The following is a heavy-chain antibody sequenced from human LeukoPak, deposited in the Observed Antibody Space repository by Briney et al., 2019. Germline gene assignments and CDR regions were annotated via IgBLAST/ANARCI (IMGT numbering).Heavy chain of an antibody. Sequence: GGSLRLSCAASGFTFSSYDMHWVRQATGKGLEWVSAIGTAGDTYHPGSVKGRFTISRENAKNSLCLQMNSLRAGDTAVYYCARGRDYYGSGTPLGYWGQGTLVTVSS. CDR1: GFTFSSYD. CDR3: ARGRDYYGSGTPLGY. V-gene: IGHV3-13*01. D-gene: IGHD3-10*01. CDR2: IGTAGDT. J-gene: IGHJ4*02.